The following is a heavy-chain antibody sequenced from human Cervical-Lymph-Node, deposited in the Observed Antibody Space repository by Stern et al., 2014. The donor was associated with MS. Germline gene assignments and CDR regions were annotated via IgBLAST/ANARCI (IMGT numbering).Heavy chain of an antibody. V-gene: IGHV4-39*01. CDR3: AKHACTGAACPFDL. CDR1: GDSISSYTHY. Sequence: QLQLQESGPGLVKPSETLSLTCAVSGDSISSYTHYWAWIRQPPGKGLEWIGSVYYSGATYYNPSLKSPVTISGDPSKNPSPLGLNSVTAADTAVYYCAKHACTGAACPFDLWGQGTLVTVSS. D-gene: IGHD2-8*02. CDR2: VYYSGAT. J-gene: IGHJ4*02.